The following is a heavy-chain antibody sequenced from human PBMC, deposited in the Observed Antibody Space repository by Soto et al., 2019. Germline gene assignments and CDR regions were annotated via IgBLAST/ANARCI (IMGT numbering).Heavy chain of an antibody. CDR2: IRSKAYGGTT. CDR3: TRGRELLDYYYDGMDV. D-gene: IGHD1-26*01. J-gene: IGHJ6*02. V-gene: IGHV3-49*03. Sequence: GGALRLSCAASGFTFGDWGMSWFRQAPGKGLEWVGFIRSKAYGGTTEYAASVKGRFTISRDDSKSIAYLQMNSLKTEDTAVYYCTRGRELLDYYYDGMDVWGQGTTVTVSS. CDR1: GFTFGDWG.